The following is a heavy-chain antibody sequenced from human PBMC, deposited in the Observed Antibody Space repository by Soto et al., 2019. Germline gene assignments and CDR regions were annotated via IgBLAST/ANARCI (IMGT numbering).Heavy chain of an antibody. CDR3: ARTRDHNINYYDALDV. V-gene: IGHV4-61*01. J-gene: IGHJ6*02. CDR1: GASVSSATPY. CDR2: IYYSGTT. D-gene: IGHD1-20*01. Sequence: PSETLSLTCTVSGASVSSATPYWNWIRQPPGKPLEWIGYIYYSGTTNYNPSLRIRVTISLDRSNDQFTLKLSSVTAADTAVYDCARTRDHNINYYDALDVWGPGTTVTVSS.